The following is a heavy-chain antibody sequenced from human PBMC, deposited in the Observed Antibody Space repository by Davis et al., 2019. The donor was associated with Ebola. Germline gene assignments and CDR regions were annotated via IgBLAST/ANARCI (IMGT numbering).Heavy chain of an antibody. CDR3: AKELYVDIVATSGFDP. CDR2: IKQDGSEK. J-gene: IGHJ5*02. Sequence: PSETLSLTCAVYGGSFSGYYWSWIRQPPGKGLEWVANIKQDGSEKYYVDSVKGRFTISRDNAKNSLYLQMNSLRAEDTAVYYCAKELYVDIVATSGFDPWGQGTLVTVSS. D-gene: IGHD5-12*01. CDR1: GGSFSGYY. V-gene: IGHV3-7*03.